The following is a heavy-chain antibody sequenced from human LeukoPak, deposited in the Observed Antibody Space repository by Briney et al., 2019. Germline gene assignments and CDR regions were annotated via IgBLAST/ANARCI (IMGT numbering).Heavy chain of an antibody. CDR2: INPNSGGT. V-gene: IGHV1-2*02. D-gene: IGHD2-15*01. CDR1: GYSFTSYL. CDR3: ARDAYCSGGSCSYYYGMDV. Sequence: PGASVKVSCKASGYSFTSYLISWVRQVPGQGLEWMGWINPNSGGTNYAQKFQGRVTMTRDTSISTAYMELSRLRSDDTAVYYCARDAYCSGGSCSYYYGMDVWGQGTTVTVSS. J-gene: IGHJ6*02.